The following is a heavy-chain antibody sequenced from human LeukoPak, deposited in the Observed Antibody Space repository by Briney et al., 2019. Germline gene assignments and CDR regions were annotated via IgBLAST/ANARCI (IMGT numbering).Heavy chain of an antibody. CDR3: ARTQRWLQFSSPFDY. CDR2: IYPGDSDT. J-gene: IGHJ4*02. D-gene: IGHD5-24*01. Sequence: GESLKISCKGSGYSFTSYWIGWVRQMLGKGLEWMGIIYPGDSDTRYSPSFQGQVTISADKSISTAYLQWSSLKASDTAMYYCARTQRWLQFSSPFDYWGQGTLVTVSS. CDR1: GYSFTSYW. V-gene: IGHV5-51*01.